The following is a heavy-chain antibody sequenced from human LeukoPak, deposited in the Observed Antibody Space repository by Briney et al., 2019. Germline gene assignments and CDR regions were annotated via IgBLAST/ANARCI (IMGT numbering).Heavy chain of an antibody. D-gene: IGHD6-19*01. CDR2: IKQDGSEE. J-gene: IGHJ6*02. Sequence: PGGSLRLSCAASGFTFSSYWMSWVRQAPGKGLEWVANIKQDGSEEYYVDSVKGRFTISRDNAKNSLYLQMNSLRAEDTAVYYCARDRGWLANYYYYGMDVWGQGTTVTVSS. CDR3: ARDRGWLANYYYYGMDV. V-gene: IGHV3-7*01. CDR1: GFTFSSYW.